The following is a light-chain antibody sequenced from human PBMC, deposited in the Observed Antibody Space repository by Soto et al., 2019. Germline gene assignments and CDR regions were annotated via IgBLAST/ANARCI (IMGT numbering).Light chain of an antibody. J-gene: IGKJ4*01. CDR2: DAS. Sequence: EIVMTQSPATLSVSPGDRATLSCRASQSVDNDLAWYQQKPGQPPRLLIYDASTRATGIPARFSGSQSGTEFTLTISSLLSEDFAVYSCQQYNNWPLTFGGGTK. V-gene: IGKV3D-15*01. CDR1: QSVDND. CDR3: QQYNNWPLT.